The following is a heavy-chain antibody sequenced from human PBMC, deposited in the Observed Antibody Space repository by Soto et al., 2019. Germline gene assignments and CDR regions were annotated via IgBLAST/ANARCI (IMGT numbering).Heavy chain of an antibody. D-gene: IGHD3-22*01. V-gene: IGHV5-51*01. CDR1: GYSFTSYW. J-gene: IGHJ4*02. CDR3: ARHGRYYDSSGYYSHY. CDR2: IYPGDSDT. Sequence: GESLKISCKGSGYSFTSYWIGWVRQMPGKGLGWMGIIYPGDSDTRYSPSFQGQVTISADKSISTAYLQWSSLKASDTAMYYCARHGRYYDSSGYYSHYWGQGTLVTVSS.